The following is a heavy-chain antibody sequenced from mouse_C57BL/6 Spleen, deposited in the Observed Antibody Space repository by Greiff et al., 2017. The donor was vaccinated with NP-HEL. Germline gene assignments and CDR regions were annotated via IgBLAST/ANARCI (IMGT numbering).Heavy chain of an antibody. CDR3: ARHSRGYAMDY. V-gene: IGHV1-52*01. D-gene: IGHD3-3*01. CDR1: GYTFTSYW. Sequence: QVQLQQPGAELVRPGSSVKLSCKASGYTFTSYWMHWVKQRPIQGLEWIGNIDPSDSEPHYNQKFKDKATLTVDKSSSTAYMQLSSLTSEDSAVYYCARHSRGYAMDYWGQGTSVTVSS. CDR2: IDPSDSEP. J-gene: IGHJ4*01.